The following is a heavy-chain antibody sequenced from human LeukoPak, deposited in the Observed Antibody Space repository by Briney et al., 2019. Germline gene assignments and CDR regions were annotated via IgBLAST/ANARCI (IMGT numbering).Heavy chain of an antibody. CDR2: IYYSGST. CDR3: ARGTYYDILTGYYNNYYYYYYMDV. J-gene: IGHJ6*03. CDR1: GGSISSYY. D-gene: IGHD3-9*01. Sequence: SETLSLTCTVSGGSISSYYWSWIRQPPGKGLEWIGYIYYSGSTNYNPSLKSRVTISVDTSKNQFSLKLSSVTAADTAVYYCARGTYYDILTGYYNNYYYYYYMDVWGKGTTVTISS. V-gene: IGHV4-59*01.